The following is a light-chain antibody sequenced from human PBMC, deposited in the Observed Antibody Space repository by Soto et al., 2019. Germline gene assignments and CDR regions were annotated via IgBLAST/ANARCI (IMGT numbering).Light chain of an antibody. CDR1: QTISRW. V-gene: IGKV1-5*01. CDR2: DAS. CDR3: HSRA. Sequence: DIQLTQTPPTLSASLGDEVTITCRASQTISRWLAWYQQKPGRAPKLMIYDASTLESGVPSRFSGSGSETEFTLTISRLQPDDFATYFCHSRAFGQGTRL. J-gene: IGKJ5*01.